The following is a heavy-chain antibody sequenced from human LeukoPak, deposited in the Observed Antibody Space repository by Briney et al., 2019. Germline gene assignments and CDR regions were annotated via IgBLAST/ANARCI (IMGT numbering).Heavy chain of an antibody. CDR3: AREGGIIVAGKFDS. D-gene: IGHD6-19*01. Sequence: GGSLRLSCAASGLTFSTSGMHWVRQAPGKGLEWVAFIQYDESDKYYADSVRGRLTISRDNSRNTLYLQMNSLRAEDTAVYYCAREGGIIVAGKFDSWGQGTLVTVSS. CDR1: GLTFSTSG. CDR2: IQYDESDK. J-gene: IGHJ4*02. V-gene: IGHV3-30*02.